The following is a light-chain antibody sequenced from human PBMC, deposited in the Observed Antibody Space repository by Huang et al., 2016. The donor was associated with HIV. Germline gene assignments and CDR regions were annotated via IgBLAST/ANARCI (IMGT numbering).Light chain of an antibody. CDR3: QQNNNWPPLFT. V-gene: IGKV3-15*01. CDR2: GAS. CDR1: QSVSSS. J-gene: IGKJ3*01. Sequence: IVMTQSPATLSLSPGESATLSCRARQSVSSSLAWYQQKPGQAPRLLMYGASTRSPGIPARFSGSGSGTECTLTISILQSEDFAVYYCQQNNNWPPLFTFGPGTKVDIK.